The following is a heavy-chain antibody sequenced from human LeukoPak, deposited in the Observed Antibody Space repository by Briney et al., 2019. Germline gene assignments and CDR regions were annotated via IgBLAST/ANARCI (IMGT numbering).Heavy chain of an antibody. V-gene: IGHV1-24*01. D-gene: IGHD6-19*01. CDR2: FDPEDGET. J-gene: IGHJ4*02. CDR1: GYTLTELS. CDR3: AFGIAVAGAFDY. Sequence: ASVKVSCKVSGYTLTELSMHWVRQAPGKGLEWMGGFDPEDGETIYAQKFQGRVTMTEDTSTDTAYMGLSSLRSEDTAVYYCAFGIAVAGAFDYRGQGTLVTVSS.